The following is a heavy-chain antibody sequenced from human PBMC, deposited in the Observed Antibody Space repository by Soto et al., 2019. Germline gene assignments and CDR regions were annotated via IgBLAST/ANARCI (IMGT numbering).Heavy chain of an antibody. CDR2: ISQSGFT. J-gene: IGHJ5*02. V-gene: IGHV4-34*01. CDR1: TESLRGYY. D-gene: IGHD6-19*01. Sequence: QVQLQQRGAGLLRPSETLSLTCAVSTESLRGYYWTWIRRSPGKGLEWIGEISQSGFTNYNPSLESRVTLSVATSKSEFSLHLTSMTAADTALYYCARGLFSSGWYSYFDPWGQGTPVTVSS. CDR3: ARGLFSSGWYSYFDP.